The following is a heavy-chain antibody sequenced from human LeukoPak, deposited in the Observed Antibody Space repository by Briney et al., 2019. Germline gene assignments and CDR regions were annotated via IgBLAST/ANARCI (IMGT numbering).Heavy chain of an antibody. CDR2: INPSGGST. D-gene: IGHD3-22*01. CDR3: ARSQYYYDSSGYFPGY. Sequence: GASVKVSCKASGYTFTSYYMHWVRQAPGQGLEWTGIINPSGGSTSYAQKFQGRVTMTRDTSTSTVYMELSSLRSEDTAVYYCARSQYYYDSSGYFPGYWGQGTLVTVSS. CDR1: GYTFTSYY. V-gene: IGHV1-46*01. J-gene: IGHJ4*02.